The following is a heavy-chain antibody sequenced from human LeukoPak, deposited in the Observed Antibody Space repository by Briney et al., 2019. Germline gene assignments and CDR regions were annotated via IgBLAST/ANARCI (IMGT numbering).Heavy chain of an antibody. J-gene: IGHJ1*01. CDR2: IYHSGST. CDR3: ARAGIQLGQPEYFQH. CDR1: GGSISSGGYY. D-gene: IGHD5-18*01. V-gene: IGHV4-30-2*01. Sequence: SQTLSLTCTVSGGSISSGGYYWSWIRQPPGKGLEWIGYIYHSGSTYYNPSLKSRVTISVDRPKNQFSLKLSSVTAADTAVYYCARAGIQLGQPEYFQHWGQGTLVTVSS.